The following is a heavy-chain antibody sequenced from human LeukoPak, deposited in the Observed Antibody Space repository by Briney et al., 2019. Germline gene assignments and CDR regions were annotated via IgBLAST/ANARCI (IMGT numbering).Heavy chain of an antibody. CDR2: INPSGGST. V-gene: IGHV1-46*01. J-gene: IGHJ6*02. D-gene: IGHD3-22*01. CDR1: GYTFTSYY. Sequence: ASVKVSCKASGYTFTSYYMHWVRQAPGQGLEWMGLINPSGGSTSYAQKFQGRVTMTRDTSTSTVYMELSSLRSEDTAVYYCAKGLNYYDSGGYYPYYYYYGMDVWGQGTTVTVSS. CDR3: AKGLNYYDSGGYYPYYYYYGMDV.